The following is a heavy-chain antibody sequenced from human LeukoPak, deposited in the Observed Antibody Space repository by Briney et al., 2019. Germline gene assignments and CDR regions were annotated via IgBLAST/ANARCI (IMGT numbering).Heavy chain of an antibody. CDR3: ASRVSRQQLVLRAFDI. Sequence: PSETLSLTCAVYGGSFSGYYWSWIRQPPGKGLEWIGEINHSGSTNYNPSLKSRVTISVDTSKNQFSLKLSSVTAADTAVYYCASRVSRQQLVLRAFDIWGQGTMATVSS. D-gene: IGHD6-13*01. CDR2: INHSGST. J-gene: IGHJ3*02. V-gene: IGHV4-34*01. CDR1: GGSFSGYY.